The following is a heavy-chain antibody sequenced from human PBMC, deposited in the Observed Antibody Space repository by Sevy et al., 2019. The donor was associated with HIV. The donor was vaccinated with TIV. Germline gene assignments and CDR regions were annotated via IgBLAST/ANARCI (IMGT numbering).Heavy chain of an antibody. V-gene: IGHV1-46*02. CDR3: ARGDGTGRCCDS. Sequence: ASVKVSCKASGYNFNNYYIHWVRQAPGQGLQWMGVINPTSSSTYYPPKFQGRVTMTRDTSTSTVSLDLSSLGSDDRAVYYCARGDGTGRCCDSWGQGTLVTVSS. J-gene: IGHJ4*02. CDR2: INPTSSST. CDR1: GYNFNNYY. D-gene: IGHD3-16*01.